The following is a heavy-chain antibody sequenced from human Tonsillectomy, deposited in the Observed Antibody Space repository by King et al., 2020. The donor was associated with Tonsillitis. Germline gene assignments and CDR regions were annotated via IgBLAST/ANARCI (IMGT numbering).Heavy chain of an antibody. Sequence: VQLVESGGGVVQPGRSLRLSCAASGFTFSSFAMHCVRQAPGEGLEWVAVVSYDGSNKYYADSVKGRFTIYRDNSKNTLYLQMNSLRAEDTAVYYCARDFVQDFYYYMDVWGKGTTVTVSS. V-gene: IGHV3-30-3*01. D-gene: IGHD1-1*01. CDR3: ARDFVQDFYYYMDV. CDR1: GFTFSSFA. J-gene: IGHJ6*03. CDR2: VSYDGSNK.